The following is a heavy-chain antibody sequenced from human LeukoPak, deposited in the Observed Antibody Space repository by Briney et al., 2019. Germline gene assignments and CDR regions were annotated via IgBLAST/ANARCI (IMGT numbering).Heavy chain of an antibody. CDR3: ARTPTYCGGDCYYFDP. CDR2: IHHTGST. D-gene: IGHD2-21*02. V-gene: IGHV4-30-2*01. J-gene: IGHJ5*02. CDR1: GGSISSSGYS. Sequence: SETLSLTCAVSGGSISSSGYSWSWIRQPPGKGLEWIGYIHHTGSTYYNPSLKSRVTISVDRSKNQFSLKLSSVTAADTAMYFCARTPTYCGGDCYYFDPWGQGTLVTVSS.